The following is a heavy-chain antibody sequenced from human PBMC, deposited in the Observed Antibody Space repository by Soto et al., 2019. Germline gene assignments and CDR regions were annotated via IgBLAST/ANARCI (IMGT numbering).Heavy chain of an antibody. Sequence: GGSLRLSCAASGFTFSSYWMHWVRQAPGKGLVWVSRINSDGSSTSYADSVKGRFTISRENAKNTLYLQMSSLRAEDTAVYYCARDRVDFWSGYSSYYYYYYGMDVWGKGTTVTVSS. J-gene: IGHJ6*04. CDR1: GFTFSSYW. V-gene: IGHV3-74*01. D-gene: IGHD3-3*01. CDR2: INSDGSST. CDR3: ARDRVDFWSGYSSYYYYYYGMDV.